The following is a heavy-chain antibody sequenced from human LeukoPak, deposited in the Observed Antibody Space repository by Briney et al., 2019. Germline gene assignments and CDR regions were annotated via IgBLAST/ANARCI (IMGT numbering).Heavy chain of an antibody. Sequence: SVKVSCKASGGTFSSYAISWVRQAPGQGLEWMGRIIPILGIANYAQKFQGRVTITADKSTSTAYMELSSLRSEDTAVYYCARDERYSSSWYIYFQHWGQGTLVTVSS. J-gene: IGHJ1*01. CDR2: IIPILGIA. D-gene: IGHD6-13*01. CDR1: GGTFSSYA. V-gene: IGHV1-69*04. CDR3: ARDERYSSSWYIYFQH.